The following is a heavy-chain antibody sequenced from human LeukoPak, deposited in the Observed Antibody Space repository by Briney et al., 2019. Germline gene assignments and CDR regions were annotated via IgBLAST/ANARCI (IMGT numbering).Heavy chain of an antibody. J-gene: IGHJ3*02. CDR2: MDYSGST. CDR3: AGHTRPGYSGYENAFDI. CDR1: VGSLTNNNDY. D-gene: IGHD5-12*01. Sequence: PSGTLSLTCTVSVGSLTNNNDYSDCIRHPPGKGLGLIGDMDYSGSTHSNPSLKSRVTISVDTSKNQFSLKLNSVTAADTAVYYCAGHTRPGYSGYENAFDIWGQGTMVTVSS. V-gene: IGHV4-39*01.